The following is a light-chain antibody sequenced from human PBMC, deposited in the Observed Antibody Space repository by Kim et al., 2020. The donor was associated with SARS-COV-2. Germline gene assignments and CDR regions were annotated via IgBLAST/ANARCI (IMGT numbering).Light chain of an antibody. V-gene: IGKV4-1*01. CDR2: WAS. CDR3: QQYHNTPRT. CDR1: QSVLSSSNNKN. J-gene: IGKJ1*01. Sequence: DIVMTQSPDSLAVSLGERATINCKSSQSVLSSSNNKNLAWYQQKPGQPPKLLIYWASTRESGVPDRFSGSGSGTDFTLTISSLQAEDVAVYYCQQYHNTPRTFGQGTKVDIK.